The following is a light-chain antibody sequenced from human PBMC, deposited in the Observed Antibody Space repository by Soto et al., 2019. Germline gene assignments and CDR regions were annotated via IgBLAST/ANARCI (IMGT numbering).Light chain of an antibody. J-gene: IGKJ4*01. V-gene: IGKV3-15*01. Sequence: MTQSPSSLSASVGDRVTITCRASQNIDIYLHWYQQKVGQTPRLLIFAASTRATGIPARFSGSESGTEFTLTISGLQSEDSAVYYCQQYNKWPPTFGGGTKVEI. CDR1: QNIDIY. CDR3: QQYNKWPPT. CDR2: AAS.